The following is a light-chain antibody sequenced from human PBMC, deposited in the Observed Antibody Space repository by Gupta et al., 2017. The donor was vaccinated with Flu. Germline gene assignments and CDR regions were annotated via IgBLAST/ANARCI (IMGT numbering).Light chain of an antibody. V-gene: IGLV2-8*01. CDR1: SSDVGAYNY. J-gene: IGLJ1*01. CDR2: EVP. Sequence: SALTQPPASSGSPDRSVTISFTGTSSDVGAYNYLSWSQPHPGKPPKHMIYEVPHRPSRLPARFAACYSVRTTSLTVSGRQHAEEAYYYCSLYACSNIGVFGTGTKLTVL. CDR3: SLYACSNIGV.